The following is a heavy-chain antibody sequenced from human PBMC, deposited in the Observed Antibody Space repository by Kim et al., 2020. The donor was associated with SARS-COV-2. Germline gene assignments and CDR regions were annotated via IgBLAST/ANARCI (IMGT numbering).Heavy chain of an antibody. J-gene: IGHJ3*02. CDR3: ASRGNNVDYDILTGYSSTGAFDI. Sequence: SETLSLTCAVSGGSISSSNWWSWVRQPPGKGLEWIGEIYHSGSTNYNPSLKSRVTISVDKSKNQLSLKLSSVTAADTAVYYCASRGNNVDYDILTGYSSTGAFDIWGQGTMVTVSS. V-gene: IGHV4-4*02. D-gene: IGHD3-9*01. CDR2: IYHSGST. CDR1: GGSISSSNW.